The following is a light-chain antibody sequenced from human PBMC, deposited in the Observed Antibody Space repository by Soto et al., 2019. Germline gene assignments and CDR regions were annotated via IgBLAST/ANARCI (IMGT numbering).Light chain of an antibody. J-gene: IGKJ3*01. Sequence: EIVLTQSPATLSVSPGERVTLSCRASQSVDINLAWYQQKPGQAPRLLIYGASTRATDMPGRFSGRGAGAEFTLTISSLQSEDFAVYYCQQYRSWPPFTFGPGTKVDIK. CDR1: QSVDIN. V-gene: IGKV3-15*01. CDR3: QQYRSWPPFT. CDR2: GAS.